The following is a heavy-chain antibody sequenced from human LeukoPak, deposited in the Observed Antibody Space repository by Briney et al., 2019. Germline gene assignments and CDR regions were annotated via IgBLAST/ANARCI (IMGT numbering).Heavy chain of an antibody. Sequence: GASVKVSCKASGYTFTSYGISWVRQAPGQGLEWMGWISAYNGNTNYAQKLQGRVTMTTDTSTSTAYMELRSLRSDDTAVYYCARVKGGIAVAGTRNNWFDPWGQGTLVTVSS. V-gene: IGHV1-18*01. J-gene: IGHJ5*02. CDR1: GYTFTSYG. CDR3: ARVKGGIAVAGTRNNWFDP. D-gene: IGHD6-19*01. CDR2: ISAYNGNT.